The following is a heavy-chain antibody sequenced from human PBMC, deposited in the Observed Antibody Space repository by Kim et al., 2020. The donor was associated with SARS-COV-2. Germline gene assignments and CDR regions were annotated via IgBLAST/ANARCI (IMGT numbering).Heavy chain of an antibody. Sequence: SETLSLTCAVSGGSISSGGYSWSWIRQPQGKGLEWIGYIYHSGSTYYNPSLKSRVTISVDRSKNQFSLKLSSVTAADTAEYYCARPGQGGSWYFDLWG. D-gene: IGHD3-10*01. J-gene: IGHJ2*01. CDR3: ARPGQGGSWYFDL. CDR2: IYHSGST. CDR1: GGSISSGGYS. V-gene: IGHV4-30-2*01.